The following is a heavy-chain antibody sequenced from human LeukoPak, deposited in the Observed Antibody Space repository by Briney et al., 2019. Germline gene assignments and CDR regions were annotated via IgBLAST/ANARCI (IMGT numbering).Heavy chain of an antibody. CDR1: RFTFSSYN. V-gene: IGHV3-21*01. CDR2: ISSSGRYI. CDR3: ARGSVSAALDY. J-gene: IGHJ4*02. D-gene: IGHD6-13*01. Sequence: PGGSLRLSCAASRFTFSSYNMNWVRQAPGKGLEWVSSISSSGRYIYYADSVKGRFTISRDNAKNSLYLQMNSLRAEDTAVYYCARGSVSAALDYWGQGTLVTVSS.